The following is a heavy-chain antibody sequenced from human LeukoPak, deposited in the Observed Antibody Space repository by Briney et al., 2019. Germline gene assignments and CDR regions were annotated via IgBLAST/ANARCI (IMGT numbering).Heavy chain of an antibody. CDR1: GFTFGDYA. D-gene: IGHD4-23*01. Sequence: GGSLRLSCTASGFTFGDYAMSWFRQAPGKGLEWVAVISNDGSNKYYADSVKGRFTISRDNSKNTLYLQMNSLRAEDTAVYYCAKGLSGGGQRGYFDYWGQGTLVTVSS. CDR3: AKGLSGGGQRGYFDY. CDR2: ISNDGSNK. V-gene: IGHV3-30*04. J-gene: IGHJ4*02.